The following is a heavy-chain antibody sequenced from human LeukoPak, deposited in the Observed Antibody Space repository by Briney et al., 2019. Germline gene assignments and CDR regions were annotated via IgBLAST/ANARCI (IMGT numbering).Heavy chain of an antibody. D-gene: IGHD6-13*01. CDR3: ARDGGRMVAAAVDY. CDR2: IRAYNGNT. Sequence: ASVKLSCKASGYTFTSYGISWVRQAPGQGLEWMGWIRAYNGNTNYAQTLQGRVTMTTDTSTSTAYMEMRSLRSDDTAVYYCARDGGRMVAAAVDYWGQGTLVTVSS. J-gene: IGHJ4*02. V-gene: IGHV1-18*01. CDR1: GYTFTSYG.